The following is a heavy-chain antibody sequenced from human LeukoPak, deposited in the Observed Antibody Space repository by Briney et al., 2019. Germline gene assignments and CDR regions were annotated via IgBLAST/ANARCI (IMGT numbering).Heavy chain of an antibody. Sequence: GGSLRLSCAASGFTFSQKDMKWLREAPGKGLEWVSYITSSGGTIYYADSVKGRFTFSRDNAKNSLYLQMNSLRAEDTAVYYCARGIAAKDWGQGTLVTVSS. V-gene: IGHV3-11*01. CDR3: ARGIAAKD. CDR1: GFTFSQKD. J-gene: IGHJ4*02. CDR2: ITSSGGTI. D-gene: IGHD6-13*01.